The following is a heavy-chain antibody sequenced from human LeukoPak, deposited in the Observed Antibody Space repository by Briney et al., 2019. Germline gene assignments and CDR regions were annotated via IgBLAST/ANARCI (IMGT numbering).Heavy chain of an antibody. V-gene: IGHV1-8*01. CDR2: MNPNSGNT. Sequence: ASVKVSCKASGYTFTSYDINWVRQATGQGLEWMGWMNPNSGNTGYAQKFQGRVTMTRNTSISTAYMELSSLRSEDTAVYYCARGPATVVYADYWGQGILVTVSS. J-gene: IGHJ4*02. D-gene: IGHD2-8*02. CDR3: ARGPATVVYADY. CDR1: GYTFTSYD.